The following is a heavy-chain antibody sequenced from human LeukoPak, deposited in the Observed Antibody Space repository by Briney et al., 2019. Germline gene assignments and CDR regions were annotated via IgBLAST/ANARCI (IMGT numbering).Heavy chain of an antibody. CDR3: ARDRYTMVWGVRPRAYNWFDP. J-gene: IGHJ5*02. CDR2: INPNSGGT. Sequence: ASVKVSCKASGYTFTGYYMHWVRQAPGQGLEWMGWINPNSGGTNYAQKFQGRVTMTRDTSISTAYMEPSRLRSDDTAVYYCARDRYTMVWGVRPRAYNWFDPWGQGTLVTVSS. D-gene: IGHD3-10*01. V-gene: IGHV1-2*02. CDR1: GYTFTGYY.